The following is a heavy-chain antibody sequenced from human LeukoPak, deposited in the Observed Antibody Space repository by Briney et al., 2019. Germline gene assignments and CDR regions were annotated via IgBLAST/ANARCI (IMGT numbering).Heavy chain of an antibody. CDR3: ARGAPSGSYYY. Sequence: PGGSLRLSSAASGFIFSSYWMHWVRQAPGKGLVWVSRINSDGSSATYADSVKGRFTISRDNVKNTLYLQMNSLRAEDTAVYYCARGAPSGSYYYWGQGTLVTVSS. CDR2: INSDGSSA. D-gene: IGHD1-26*01. V-gene: IGHV3-74*01. J-gene: IGHJ4*02. CDR1: GFIFSSYW.